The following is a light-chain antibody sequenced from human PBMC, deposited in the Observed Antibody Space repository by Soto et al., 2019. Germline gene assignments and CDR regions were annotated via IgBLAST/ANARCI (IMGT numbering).Light chain of an antibody. CDR2: SNN. V-gene: IGLV1-40*01. CDR3: QSYDSSLSTDV. J-gene: IGLJ1*01. CDR1: SSNIGAGYD. Sequence: QSVLTQPPSVSGAPGQRVTISCTGTSSNIGAGYDVHWYHQLPGTAPKLLIYSNNSRPSGVPDRFSGSKSGTSASLAITGLQAEDEADYFCQSYDSSLSTDVFGSGTKVTVL.